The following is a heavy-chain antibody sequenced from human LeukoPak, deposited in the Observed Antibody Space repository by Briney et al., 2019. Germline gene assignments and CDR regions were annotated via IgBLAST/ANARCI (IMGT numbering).Heavy chain of an antibody. V-gene: IGHV1-18*01. Sequence: GASVKVSCKASGYTFTSYGVSWVRQAPGQGLEWMGWISAYNGNTNYAQKFRGRVMMTTDKSTSTAYMEVRSLRSDDTAVYYCARDFTMVRGVIQGWFDPWGQGTLVTVSS. CDR3: ARDFTMVRGVIQGWFDP. CDR2: ISAYNGNT. J-gene: IGHJ5*02. D-gene: IGHD3-10*01. CDR1: GYTFTSYG.